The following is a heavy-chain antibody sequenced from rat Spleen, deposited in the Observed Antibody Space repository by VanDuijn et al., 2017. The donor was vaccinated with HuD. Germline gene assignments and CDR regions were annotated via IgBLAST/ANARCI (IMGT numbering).Heavy chain of an antibody. Sequence: EVQLVESGGGLVQPGRSMKLSCAASGFTFSHYDMAWVRQAPKKGLEWVATISYDGRTTNHRDSVKGRFTISRDNAKSTLYLQMDSLRSEDTATYYGARHGWEPHYLDYWGQGVMVTGSS. V-gene: IGHV5-7*01. J-gene: IGHJ2*01. CDR3: ARHGWEPHYLDY. CDR2: ISYDGRTT. CDR1: GFTFSHYD. D-gene: IGHD5-1*01.